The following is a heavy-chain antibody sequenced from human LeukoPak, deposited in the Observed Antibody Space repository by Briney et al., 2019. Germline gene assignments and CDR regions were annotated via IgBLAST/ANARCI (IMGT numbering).Heavy chain of an antibody. V-gene: IGHV4-4*07. J-gene: IGHJ6*03. Sequence: SETLSLTCTVSGGSISSYYWSWIRQPAGKGLEWIGRIYTSGSTYYNPSLKSRVTMSVDTSKNQFSLKLSSVTAADTAVYYCASDPSNYYYMDVWGKGTTVTVSS. CDR2: IYTSGST. CDR3: ASDPSNYYYMDV. CDR1: GGSISSYY.